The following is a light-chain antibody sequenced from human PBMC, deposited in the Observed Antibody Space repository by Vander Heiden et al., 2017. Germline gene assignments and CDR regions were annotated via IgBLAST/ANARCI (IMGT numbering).Light chain of an antibody. CDR3: KQALQTPLT. J-gene: IGKJ4*01. Sequence: DIVMTQSQLSLPVTPGEPASIPCRVSRSLLHSKGFNYLDWYLQKPGQSPQLLIYLGSNRASGVPDSFSGSGSGTYFTLKISRVEAEDVGFYYCKQALQTPLTFGGGTKVEIK. V-gene: IGKV2-28*01. CDR2: LGS. CDR1: RSLLHSKGFNY.